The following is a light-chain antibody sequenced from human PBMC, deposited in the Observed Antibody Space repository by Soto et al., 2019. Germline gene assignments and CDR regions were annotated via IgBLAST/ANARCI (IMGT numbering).Light chain of an antibody. CDR2: AAS. CDR3: QQANHFPPT. V-gene: IGKV1D-12*01. J-gene: IGKJ3*01. Sequence: QMTQSPSSVSASVGDRVTITCRASQDISSWLSWYQQKPGKAPNLLIYAASSLHTGVPSRFSGSGSGTEFILTINRLQPADFATYYCQQANHFPPTSGPGTKLDF. CDR1: QDISSW.